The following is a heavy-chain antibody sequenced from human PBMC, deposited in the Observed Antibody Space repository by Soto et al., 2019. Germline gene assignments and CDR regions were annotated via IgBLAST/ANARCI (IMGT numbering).Heavy chain of an antibody. Sequence: EVQLVESGGGLVKPGGSLRLSCAASGFTFSNAWMNWVRQAPGKGLEWVGRIKSRTNGGTTDYAAPVEGRFAISRDDSENTLFLQMNSLRTEDTALYYCITDGPGTEGADWGQGTLVTVSS. D-gene: IGHD3-10*01. CDR3: ITDGPGTEGAD. CDR1: GFTFSNAW. V-gene: IGHV3-15*07. CDR2: IKSRTNGGTT. J-gene: IGHJ4*02.